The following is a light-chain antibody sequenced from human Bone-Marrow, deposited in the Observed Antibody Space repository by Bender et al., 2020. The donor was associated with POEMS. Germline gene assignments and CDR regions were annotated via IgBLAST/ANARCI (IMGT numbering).Light chain of an antibody. CDR2: EGT. CDR3: ASYAHSKNLL. CDR1: GSDVGGFNF. J-gene: IGLJ2*01. V-gene: IGLV2-8*01. Sequence: QSALTQPDSVSGSPGQSVTISCTGTGSDVGGFNFVSWYQHHPGKAPKLMIYEGTKRPSGVPDRFSGSKSGNTASLTVSGLLADDEAEYFCASYAHSKNLLFGGGTKVTVL.